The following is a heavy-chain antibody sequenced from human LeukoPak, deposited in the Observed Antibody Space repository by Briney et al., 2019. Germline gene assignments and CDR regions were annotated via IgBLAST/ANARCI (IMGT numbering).Heavy chain of an antibody. CDR1: GYTFTSYY. CDR2: INPSGGST. J-gene: IGHJ4*02. Sequence: ASVKVSCKASGYTFTSYYMHWVRQAPGQGLEWMGIINPSGGSTSYAQKFQGRVTMTRDMSTSTVYMELSSLRSEDTAVYYCATNYYDSSGYDGGFFDYWGQGTLVTVSS. V-gene: IGHV1-46*01. D-gene: IGHD3-22*01. CDR3: ATNYYDSSGYDGGFFDY.